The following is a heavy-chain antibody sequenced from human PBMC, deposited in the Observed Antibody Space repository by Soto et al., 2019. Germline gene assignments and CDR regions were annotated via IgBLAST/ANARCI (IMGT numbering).Heavy chain of an antibody. CDR2: IYHSGST. V-gene: IGHV4-4*02. CDR3: ARAKKYCSSTSCYGYYFDY. CDR1: GGSISSSNW. Sequence: SETLSLTCAVSGGSISSSNWWSWVRQPPGKGLEWIGEIYHSGSTNYNPSLKSRVTISVDKSKNQFSLKLSSVTAADTAVYYCARAKKYCSSTSCYGYYFDYWGQGTLVTVSS. J-gene: IGHJ4*02. D-gene: IGHD2-2*01.